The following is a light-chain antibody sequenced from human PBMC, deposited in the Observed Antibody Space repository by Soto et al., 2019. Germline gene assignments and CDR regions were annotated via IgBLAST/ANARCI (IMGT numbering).Light chain of an antibody. CDR3: QHTLKWPPT. Sequence: EIVLTQSPGTLSLSPGERATLSCRASQSISNYLAWYQHRPGQAPRLLIFDASNRATGIPARFSGSGSGTDFTLTISGLEPEDFALYYCQHTLKWPPTFGQGTKVDIK. J-gene: IGKJ1*01. V-gene: IGKV3-11*01. CDR1: QSISNY. CDR2: DAS.